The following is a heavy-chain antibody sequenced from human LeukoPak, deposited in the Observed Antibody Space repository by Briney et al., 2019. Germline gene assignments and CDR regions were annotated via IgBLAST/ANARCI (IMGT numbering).Heavy chain of an antibody. CDR3: ARETGNWFDH. V-gene: IGHV1-2*02. CDR1: GYTFTDYF. CDR2: INPKSGGT. J-gene: IGHJ5*02. Sequence: ASVKVSCKASGYTFTDYFMNWVRQAPGQGLEWMGWINPKSGGTVYAQKFQGRVTMTRDTSSSTAYMELSRLRSDDTAVYYCARETGNWFDHWGQGTLVTVSS. D-gene: IGHD3-9*01.